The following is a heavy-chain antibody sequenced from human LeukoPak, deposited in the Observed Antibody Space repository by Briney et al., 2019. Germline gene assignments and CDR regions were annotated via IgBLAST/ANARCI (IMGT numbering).Heavy chain of an antibody. J-gene: IGHJ4*02. CDR1: GGSISSYY. V-gene: IGHV4-59*01. CDR3: ARGGSNYDFWSGYSDY. CDR2: IYYSGST. Sequence: SETLSLTCTVSGGSISSYYWSWIRQPPGKGLEWIGYIYYSGSTNYNPSLKSRVTISVDTSKNQFSLKLSSVTAADTAVYYCARGGSNYDFWSGYSDYWGQGTLVTVSS. D-gene: IGHD3-3*01.